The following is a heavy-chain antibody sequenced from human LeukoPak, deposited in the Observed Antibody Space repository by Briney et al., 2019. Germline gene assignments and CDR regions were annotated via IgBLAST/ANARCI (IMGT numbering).Heavy chain of an antibody. CDR2: TDGSTT. D-gene: IGHD1-14*01. CDR3: TRDDYNRL. CDR1: GFILGESW. Sequence: GGSLRFSCAGFGFILGESWMHWVRQTPGKGLVWVSRTDGSTTTYADSVRGRFSVSMDNAQNTLYLQLNSLGAEDTAVYYCTRDDYNRLWGQGTLVTVSS. V-gene: IGHV3-74*01. J-gene: IGHJ4*02.